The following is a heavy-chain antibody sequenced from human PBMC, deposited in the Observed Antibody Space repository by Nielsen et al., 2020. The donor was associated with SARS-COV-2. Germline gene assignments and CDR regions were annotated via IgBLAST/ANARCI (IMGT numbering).Heavy chain of an antibody. D-gene: IGHD3-3*01. CDR3: ARGVGYDFWSGYFGRAYNWFDP. CDR2: ISAYNGNT. J-gene: IGHJ5*02. V-gene: IGHV1-18*04. Sequence: ASVKVSCKASGYTFTSYGISWVRQAPGQGLEWMGWISAYNGNTNYAQKLQGRVTMTTDTSTSTAYMELRSLRSDDTAVYYCARGVGYDFWSGYFGRAYNWFDPWGQGTLVTVSS. CDR1: GYTFTSYG.